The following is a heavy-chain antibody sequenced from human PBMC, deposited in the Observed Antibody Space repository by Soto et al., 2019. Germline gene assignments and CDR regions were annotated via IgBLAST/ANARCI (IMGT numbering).Heavy chain of an antibody. CDR1: GYTFTGYY. D-gene: IGHD3-10*01. CDR3: ARDSRAMVRGVFSRFDP. CDR2: INPNSGGT. Sequence: ASVKVSCKASGYTFTGYYMHWVRQAPGQGLEWMGWINPNSGGTNYAQKFQGRVTMTRDTSISTAYMELSRLRSDDTAVYYCARDSRAMVRGVFSRFDPWGQGTLVTVSS. V-gene: IGHV1-2*02. J-gene: IGHJ5*02.